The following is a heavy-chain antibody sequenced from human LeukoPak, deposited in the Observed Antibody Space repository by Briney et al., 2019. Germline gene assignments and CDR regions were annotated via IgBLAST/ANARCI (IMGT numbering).Heavy chain of an antibody. V-gene: IGHV1-2*02. CDR1: GYTFTGYY. Sequence: EASVKVSCKASGYTFTGYYMHWVRQAPGQGLEWMGWINPNSGGTNYAQKFQGRVTMTRDTSISTAYMELSRLRSDDTAVYYCARDPLGISTYYYDSSGYYFDYWGQGTLVTVSS. CDR2: INPNSGGT. D-gene: IGHD3-22*01. J-gene: IGHJ4*02. CDR3: ARDPLGISTYYYDSSGYYFDY.